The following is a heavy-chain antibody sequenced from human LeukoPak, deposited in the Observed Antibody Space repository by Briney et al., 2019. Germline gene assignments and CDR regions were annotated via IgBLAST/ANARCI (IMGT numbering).Heavy chain of an antibody. CDR3: ARVDYGSVAFDI. V-gene: IGHV4-4*07. D-gene: IGHD3-10*01. CDR2: IYTSGST. CDR1: GGSIGSYY. J-gene: IGHJ3*02. Sequence: PSETLSFTCTVSGGSIGSYYWSWIRQPAGKGLEWIGRIYTSGSTNYNPSLKSRVTMSLDTSKNQFPLKLSSVTAADTAVYYCARVDYGSVAFDIWGQGTMVTVSS.